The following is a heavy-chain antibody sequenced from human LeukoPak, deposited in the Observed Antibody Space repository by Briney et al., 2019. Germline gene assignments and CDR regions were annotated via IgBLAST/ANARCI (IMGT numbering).Heavy chain of an antibody. Sequence: SETLSLTCTVSGGSISSSSYYWGWIRQPPGKGLEWIGSIYYSGSTYYNPSLKSRVTISVDTSKNQFSLKLSSVTAADTAVYYCARDKVTTVTTPWFDPWGQGTLVTVSS. V-gene: IGHV4-39*07. CDR2: IYYSGST. D-gene: IGHD4-17*01. J-gene: IGHJ5*02. CDR3: ARDKVTTVTTPWFDP. CDR1: GGSISSSSYY.